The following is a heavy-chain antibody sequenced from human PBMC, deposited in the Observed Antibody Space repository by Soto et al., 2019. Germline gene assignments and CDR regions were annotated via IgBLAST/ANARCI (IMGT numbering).Heavy chain of an antibody. CDR1: GYTFTSYY. Sequence: ASVKVSCKASGYTFTSYYMHWVRQAPGQGLEWMGIINPSGGSTSYAQKFQGRVTMTRDTSTSTVYMELSSLGSEDTAVYYCARDQTNTAMVGSMDYWGLGTLVTVSS. CDR2: INPSGGST. D-gene: IGHD5-18*01. CDR3: ARDQTNTAMVGSMDY. V-gene: IGHV1-46*01. J-gene: IGHJ4*02.